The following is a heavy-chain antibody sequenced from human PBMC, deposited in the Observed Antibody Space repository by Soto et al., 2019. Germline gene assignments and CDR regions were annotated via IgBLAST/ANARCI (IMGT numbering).Heavy chain of an antibody. CDR1: GYSFTSYW. D-gene: IGHD6-13*01. CDR3: AIEVGRSNKFDL. CDR2: YDLEKGET. V-gene: IGHV1-24*01. J-gene: IGHJ5*02. Sequence: ISCKGSGYSFTSYWIGWVCQMPGKGLEWMGGYDLEKGETIYAQKFQGRVTMTEDSPADTPYMQLRSLRSEDTAVYNCAIEVGRSNKFDLWGQGTMVTVSS.